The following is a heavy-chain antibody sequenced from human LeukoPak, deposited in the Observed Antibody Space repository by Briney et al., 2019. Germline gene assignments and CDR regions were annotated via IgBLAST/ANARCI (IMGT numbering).Heavy chain of an antibody. Sequence: SETLSLTCAVYGGSFSGYYWSWIRQPPGKGLEWIGEINHSGGTNYNPSLKSRVTISVDTSKNQFSLKLSSVTAADTAVYYCARGRPGGGYWGQGTLVTVSS. D-gene: IGHD4-23*01. CDR3: ARGRPGGGY. CDR1: GGSFSGYY. J-gene: IGHJ4*02. V-gene: IGHV4-34*01. CDR2: INHSGGT.